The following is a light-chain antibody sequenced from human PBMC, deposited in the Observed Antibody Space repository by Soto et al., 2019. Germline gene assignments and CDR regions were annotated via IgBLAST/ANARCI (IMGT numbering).Light chain of an antibody. V-gene: IGKV3-20*01. CDR3: QQYGSSPRT. CDR1: QSVSSSY. CDR2: GAS. Sequence: EIVLTQSPGTLSFSPGERATLSCRASQSVSSSYLAWYQQKPGQAPRLLIYGASTRATGIPDRFSGSGSGTDFTLTISRLEPEDFAVYYCQQYGSSPRTFGPGTKVDIK. J-gene: IGKJ3*01.